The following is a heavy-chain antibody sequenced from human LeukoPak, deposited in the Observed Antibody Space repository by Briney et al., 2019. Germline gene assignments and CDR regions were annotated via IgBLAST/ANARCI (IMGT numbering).Heavy chain of an antibody. CDR2: ISWNSGSI. CDR3: AKDLGWSRAVYYFDY. J-gene: IGHJ4*02. D-gene: IGHD2-15*01. V-gene: IGHV3-9*01. Sequence: PGGSLRLSCAASGFTFDDYAMHWVRQAPGKGLEWVSGISWNSGSIGYADSVKGRFTISRDNAKNSLYLQMNSLRAEDTALYYCAKDLGWSRAVYYFDYWGQGTLVTVSS. CDR1: GFTFDDYA.